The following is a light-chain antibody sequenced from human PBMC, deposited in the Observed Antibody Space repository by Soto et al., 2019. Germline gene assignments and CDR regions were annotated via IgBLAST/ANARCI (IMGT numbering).Light chain of an antibody. CDR2: EGS. Sequence: QCVRTQAASGSGAPCRGRPISRQGNKNVVGSYNLVSWYQQHPGKAPKLMIYEGSKRPSGVSNRFSGSKSGNTASLTISGLQAEDGADYYCCSYAGSSTYVFGTGTKVTVL. CDR3: CSYAGSSTYV. CDR1: KNVVGSYNL. V-gene: IGLV2-23*01. J-gene: IGLJ1*01.